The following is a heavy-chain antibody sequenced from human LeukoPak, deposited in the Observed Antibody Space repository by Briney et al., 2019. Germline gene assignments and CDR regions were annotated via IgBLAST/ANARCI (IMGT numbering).Heavy chain of an antibody. CDR3: ARGTNNAFDI. D-gene: IGHD2-2*01. V-gene: IGHV3-48*04. Sequence: GGSLRHSCAASGFTFSSYSMTWVRQTPGKGLQWVSYISSGSSTVYYADSVRGRFTISRDNAENSLYLQMNSLRAEDTAVYYCARGTNNAFDIWGQGTIVTVSS. CDR1: GFTFSSYS. J-gene: IGHJ3*02. CDR2: ISSGSSTV.